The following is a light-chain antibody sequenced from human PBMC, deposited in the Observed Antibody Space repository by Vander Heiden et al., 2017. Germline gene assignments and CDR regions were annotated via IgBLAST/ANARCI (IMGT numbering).Light chain of an antibody. Sequence: DIAMTQSPLSLPVTPGEPASISCRSSPSRLHSNGYNYLDWYLQKPGQAPQLLIYMGSNRASGVPERFSGSGSGTDFTLKISRVEAEDVGVYYCKQDLQTPRTFGQGTKVEIK. CDR1: PSRLHSNGYNY. J-gene: IGKJ1*01. V-gene: IGKV2-28*01. CDR3: KQDLQTPRT. CDR2: MGS.